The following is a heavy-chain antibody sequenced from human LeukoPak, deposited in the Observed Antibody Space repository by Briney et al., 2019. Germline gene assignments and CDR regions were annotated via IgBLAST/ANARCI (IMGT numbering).Heavy chain of an antibody. CDR1: GFTFSSYA. CDR3: AKDLVRLGETALAGSPY. D-gene: IGHD3-10*01. V-gene: IGHV3-23*01. J-gene: IGHJ4*02. Sequence: GGSLRLSCAASGFTFSSYAMSWVRQAPGKGLEWVSAISGSGGSTYYADSAQGRFSISRDNSKNTLYLQMNSLRVEDTAVYYCAKDLVRLGETALAGSPYWGQGTLVSVSS. CDR2: ISGSGGST.